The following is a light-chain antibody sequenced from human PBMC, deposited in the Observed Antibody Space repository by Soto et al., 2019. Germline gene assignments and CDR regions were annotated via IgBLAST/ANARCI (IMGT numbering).Light chain of an antibody. J-gene: IGLJ2*01. CDR3: CSYRRGNLLV. V-gene: IGLV2-23*01. Sequence: QSALTQAASMSESPGHSITISCAGTSSDVGGYTLVSWYQQHPGKVPKLIIYEDTKRPSGVSNRFSGSKSGNTASLTISGLQADGQAISYCCSYRRGNLLVFGGGTKVNVL. CDR2: EDT. CDR1: SSDVGGYTL.